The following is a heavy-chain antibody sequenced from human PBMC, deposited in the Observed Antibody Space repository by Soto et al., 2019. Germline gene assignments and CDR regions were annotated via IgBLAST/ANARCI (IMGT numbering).Heavy chain of an antibody. Sequence: SETLSLTCTVSGGSISSSSYYWGWIRQPPGKGLEWIGSIYYSGSTYYNPSLKSRVTISVDTSKNQFSLKLSSVTAADTAVYFFALRGGVLTGYFHFCGQGTLLTVS. D-gene: IGHD2-15*01. V-gene: IGHV4-39*01. CDR2: IYYSGST. CDR1: GGSISSSSYY. J-gene: IGHJ4*02. CDR3: ALRGGVLTGYFHF.